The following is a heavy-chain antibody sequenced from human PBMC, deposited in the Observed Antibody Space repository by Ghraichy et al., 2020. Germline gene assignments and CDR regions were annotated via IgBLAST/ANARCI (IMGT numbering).Heavy chain of an antibody. CDR3: AREGNYYDSSGCSNAFFDS. CDR2: ISYSGST. D-gene: IGHD3-22*01. CDR1: GGSISNYY. Sequence: SETLSLTCTVSGGSISNYYWSWIRQPPGKGLEWIGYISYSGSTDYNPSLKSRVTISVDTSKNHFSLRLSSVTAADTAVYYCAREGNYYDSSGCSNAFFDSWGQGTLVTVSS. V-gene: IGHV4-59*01. J-gene: IGHJ4*02.